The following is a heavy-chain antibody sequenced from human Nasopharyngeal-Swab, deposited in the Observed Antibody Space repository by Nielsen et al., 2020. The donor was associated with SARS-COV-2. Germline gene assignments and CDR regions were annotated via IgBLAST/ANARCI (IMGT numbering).Heavy chain of an antibody. Sequence: GGSLRLSCTTSGFTFGDYAMSWFRQAPGTGLEWVGFIRSKTYGGAPEYAASVKGRFTISRDGAESIAYLQMNSLETEDTGVYYCARSVGSFYGQGAFDIWGQGTMVTVSS. CDR2: IRSKTYGGAP. J-gene: IGHJ3*02. V-gene: IGHV3-49*01. CDR1: GFTFGDYA. CDR3: ARSVGSFYGQGAFDI. D-gene: IGHD1-26*01.